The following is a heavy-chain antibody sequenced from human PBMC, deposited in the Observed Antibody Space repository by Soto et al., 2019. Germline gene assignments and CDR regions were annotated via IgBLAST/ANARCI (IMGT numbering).Heavy chain of an antibody. CDR2: IFSNDEK. CDR3: ARIQGYSYGFRRVDY. J-gene: IGHJ4*02. Sequence: QVTLKESGPVLVKPTETLTLTCTVSGFSLSNARMGVSWIRQPPGKALEWLAHIFSNDEKSYSTSLKSRLTISKDTSKSQVVLTMTNMDPVDTATYYCARIQGYSYGFRRVDYWGQGTLVTVSS. CDR1: GFSLSNARMG. V-gene: IGHV2-26*01. D-gene: IGHD5-18*01.